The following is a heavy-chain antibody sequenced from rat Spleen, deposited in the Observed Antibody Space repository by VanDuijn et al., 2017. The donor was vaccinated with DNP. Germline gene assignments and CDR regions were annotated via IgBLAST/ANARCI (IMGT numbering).Heavy chain of an antibody. J-gene: IGHJ2*01. CDR1: GFTFSKYY. V-gene: IGHV5-7*01. D-gene: IGHD1-8*01. CDR3: TKRWYGSFGY. CDR2: ISYDGSST. Sequence: EVQLVESGGGLVQPGRSLNLSCAASGFTFSKYYMAWVRQAPKKGLEWVATISYDGSSTYYRDSVKGRFTISRDDAKNTLYLQMNSLRSEDTATYYCTKRWYGSFGYWGQGLMVTISS.